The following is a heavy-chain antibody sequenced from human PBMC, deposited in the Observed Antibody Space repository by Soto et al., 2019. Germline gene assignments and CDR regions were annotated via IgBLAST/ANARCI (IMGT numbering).Heavy chain of an antibody. D-gene: IGHD3-10*01. CDR1: GDSVSSNSAA. Sequence: QTLSLPCVISGDSVSSNSAAWNWIRQSPSRGLEWLGRTYYRSKWYNDYAVSVKSRITINPDTSKNQFSLQLNSVTPEDTAVYYCAREALTWVPDAFDIWGQGTMVTVSS. V-gene: IGHV6-1*01. CDR3: AREALTWVPDAFDI. J-gene: IGHJ3*02. CDR2: TYYRSKWYN.